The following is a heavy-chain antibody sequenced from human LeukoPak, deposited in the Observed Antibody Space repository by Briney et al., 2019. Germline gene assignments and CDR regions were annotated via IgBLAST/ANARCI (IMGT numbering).Heavy chain of an antibody. D-gene: IGHD5-12*01. Sequence: GRSLRLSCAASGFTFDDYAMHWVRQAPGKGLEGVSGISWNSGSIGYADSVKGRFTISRDNAKNSLYLQMNSLRAEDMALYYCAKDSQRDIVATLDYWGQGTLVTVSS. J-gene: IGHJ4*02. CDR3: AKDSQRDIVATLDY. CDR2: ISWNSGSI. CDR1: GFTFDDYA. V-gene: IGHV3-9*03.